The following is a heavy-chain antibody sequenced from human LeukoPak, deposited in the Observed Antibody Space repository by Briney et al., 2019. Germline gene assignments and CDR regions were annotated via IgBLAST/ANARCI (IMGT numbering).Heavy chain of an antibody. D-gene: IGHD3-3*02. Sequence: GGSLRLSCAASGFTFSSYWMHRVRHAPGKGLVWVSRINSDGSSTNYADSVKGRFTVSRDNAKNTLFLQMNSLRAEDTAVFYCARDRGSSFFYWGQGTLVTVSS. V-gene: IGHV3-74*01. CDR2: INSDGSST. CDR1: GFTFSSYW. CDR3: ARDRGSSFFY. J-gene: IGHJ4*02.